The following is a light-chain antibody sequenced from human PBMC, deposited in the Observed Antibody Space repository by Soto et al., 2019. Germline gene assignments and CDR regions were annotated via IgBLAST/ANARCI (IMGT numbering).Light chain of an antibody. Sequence: EIVLTQSPGTLSLSPGERATLSCRASQSVSSSFLAWYQQKPGQAPRLLIYGASNRATGIPDRFSGSGSGTDFTLTISRLEPEDFAVYYCQQYVTSPWACVQGTKVAIE. CDR1: QSVSSSF. V-gene: IGKV3-20*01. CDR3: QQYVTSPWA. CDR2: GAS. J-gene: IGKJ1*01.